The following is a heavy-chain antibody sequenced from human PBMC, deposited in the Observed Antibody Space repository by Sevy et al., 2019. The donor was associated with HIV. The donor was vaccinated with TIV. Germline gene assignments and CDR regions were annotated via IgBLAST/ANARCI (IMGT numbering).Heavy chain of an antibody. CDR1: GFTFSDYG. V-gene: IGHV3-33*01. D-gene: IGHD7-27*01. CDR2: IWYDGTNK. Sequence: GGSLRLSCVASGFTFSDYGMHWVRQAPGKGLEWVAVIWYDGTNKKYADSVKGRFTISKNNSKNMLYLQMSSLRAEDTAEYYCTRAGSLGSPYFEYWGQGALVTVSS. CDR3: TRAGSLGSPYFEY. J-gene: IGHJ4*02.